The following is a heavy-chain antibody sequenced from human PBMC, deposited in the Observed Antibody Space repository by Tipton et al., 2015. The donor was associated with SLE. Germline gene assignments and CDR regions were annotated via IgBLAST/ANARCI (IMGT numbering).Heavy chain of an antibody. D-gene: IGHD3-3*01. CDR2: ISDGSST. Sequence: SLRLSCAASGFTFSNSWMHWVRQAPGKGLVWVSRISDGSSTTYADSVKGRVTISRDDAKNSLYLQMNSLRAEDTAVYYCVTDFWSGYRRNFDYWGQGTLVTVSS. V-gene: IGHV3-74*03. CDR3: VTDFWSGYRRNFDY. J-gene: IGHJ4*02. CDR1: GFTFSNSW.